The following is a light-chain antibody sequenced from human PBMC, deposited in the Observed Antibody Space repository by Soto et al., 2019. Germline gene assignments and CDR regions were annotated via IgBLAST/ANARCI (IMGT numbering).Light chain of an antibody. CDR3: LQDHNYPRT. Sequence: DIQMTQSPSTLTASVGDLLTMTRHAIQSISSWLAWYQQKPGKAPKLLIYDDSSLESGVPSRFSSSGSGTDFTLTISSLQPEDFATYFCLQDHNYPRTFGQGTKVDI. V-gene: IGKV1-5*01. J-gene: IGKJ1*01. CDR1: QSISSW. CDR2: DDS.